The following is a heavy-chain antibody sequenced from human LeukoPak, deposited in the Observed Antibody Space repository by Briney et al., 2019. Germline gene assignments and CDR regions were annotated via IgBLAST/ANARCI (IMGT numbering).Heavy chain of an antibody. CDR2: FDPEGGET. CDR1: GYTLTELS. J-gene: IGHJ3*02. Sequence: ASVKVSCKVSGYTLTELSMHWVRQAPGKGLEWIGGFDPEGGETIYAQKFQGRVTMTEDTSTDTAYMELSSLRSEDTAVYYRATESWERRAFDIWGQGTMVTVSS. D-gene: IGHD1-26*01. CDR3: ATESWERRAFDI. V-gene: IGHV1-24*01.